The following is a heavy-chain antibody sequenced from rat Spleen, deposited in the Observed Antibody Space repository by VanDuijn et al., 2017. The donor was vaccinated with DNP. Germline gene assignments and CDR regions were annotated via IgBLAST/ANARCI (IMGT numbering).Heavy chain of an antibody. Sequence: QVQLQQSGSELAKPGSSVKISCKASDYTFTSFYIGWIKQTTGQGLEYIGYIHTGSGTTNYGEKFKGKATLTVDKSSITAFMQLSSLTPDDSAVYYCTTGARPWGQGTLVTVSS. CDR2: IHTGSGTT. V-gene: IGHV1-43*01. D-gene: IGHD1-4*01. J-gene: IGHJ3*01. CDR3: TTGARP. CDR1: DYTFTSFY.